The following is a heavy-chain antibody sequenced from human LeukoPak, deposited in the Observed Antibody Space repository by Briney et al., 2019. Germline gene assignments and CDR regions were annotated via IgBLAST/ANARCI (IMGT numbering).Heavy chain of an antibody. V-gene: IGHV1-69*06. Sequence: SVKVSCKASGGTFSSYAISWVRQAPGQGLEWMGGITPIFGTANYAQKFQGRVTITADKSTSTAYMELSSLRSEDTAVYYCARENYDILTGNAFDIWGQGTMVTVSS. CDR1: GGTFSSYA. CDR3: ARENYDILTGNAFDI. D-gene: IGHD3-9*01. J-gene: IGHJ3*02. CDR2: ITPIFGTA.